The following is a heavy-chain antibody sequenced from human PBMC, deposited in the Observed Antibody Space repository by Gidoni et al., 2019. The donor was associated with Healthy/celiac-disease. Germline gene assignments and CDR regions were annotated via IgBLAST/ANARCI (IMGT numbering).Heavy chain of an antibody. CDR3: AKGIPRYCSGGSCYPSGLDY. CDR1: GFPFSSYG. D-gene: IGHD2-15*01. Sequence: QVQLVESGGGVVQPGGSLRLSCAASGFPFSSYGMHWVRQAPGKGLEWVAFIRYDGSNKYYADSVKGRFTISRDNSKNTLYLQMNSLRAEDTAVYYCAKGIPRYCSGGSCYPSGLDYWGQGTLVTVSS. V-gene: IGHV3-30*02. J-gene: IGHJ4*02. CDR2: IRYDGSNK.